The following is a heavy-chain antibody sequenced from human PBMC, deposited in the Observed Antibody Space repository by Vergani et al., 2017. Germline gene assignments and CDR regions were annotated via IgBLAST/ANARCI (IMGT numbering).Heavy chain of an antibody. D-gene: IGHD1-14*01. J-gene: IGHJ5*02. Sequence: QVQLVESGGGVVQPGRSLRLSCAASGFTFNQYGMHWVRQAPGKGLEWVAVTWYDGNNKQYADSVKGRFTISRDNSKSTMYLQMNSLRYEDTGVYYCAGDLRLLYNRFDPWGQGTLVTVSS. CDR3: AGDLRLLYNRFDP. CDR1: GFTFNQYG. CDR2: TWYDGNNK. V-gene: IGHV3-33*01.